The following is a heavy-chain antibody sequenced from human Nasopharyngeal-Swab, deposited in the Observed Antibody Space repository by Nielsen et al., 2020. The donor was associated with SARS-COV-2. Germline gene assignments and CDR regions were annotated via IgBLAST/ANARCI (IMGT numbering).Heavy chain of an antibody. Sequence: SVKVSCKASGGTFSSYAISWVRQAPGQGLEWMGGIIPIFGTANYAQKFQGRVTITADESTSTAYMELSSLRSEDTAVYYCAGGRITIFGVVIRVYYYGMDVWGQGTTVTVSS. D-gene: IGHD3-3*01. CDR2: IIPIFGTA. CDR3: AGGRITIFGVVIRVYYYGMDV. V-gene: IGHV1-69*13. J-gene: IGHJ6*02. CDR1: GGTFSSYA.